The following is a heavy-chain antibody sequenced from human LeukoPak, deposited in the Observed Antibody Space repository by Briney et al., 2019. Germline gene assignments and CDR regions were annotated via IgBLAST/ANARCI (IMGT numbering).Heavy chain of an antibody. CDR1: GGSFSGYY. J-gene: IGHJ4*02. Sequence: SETLSLTCAVYGGSFSGYYWSWIRQPPGKGLEWIGEINHSGSTNYNPSLKSRVTISVDTSKDQFSLKLSSVTAADTAVYYCARRRGYSGYGSFDYWGQGTLVTVSS. CDR3: ARRRGYSGYGSFDY. CDR2: INHSGST. V-gene: IGHV4-34*01. D-gene: IGHD5-12*01.